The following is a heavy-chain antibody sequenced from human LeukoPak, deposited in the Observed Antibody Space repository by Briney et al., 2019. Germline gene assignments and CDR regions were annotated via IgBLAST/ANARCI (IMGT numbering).Heavy chain of an antibody. CDR3: AKGSSYASGSYPEY. CDR2: ISGRGGTT. D-gene: IGHD3-10*01. J-gene: IGHJ4*02. V-gene: IGHV3-23*01. Sequence: YPGGSLRLSCAASGFTFSSYAMSWVRQAPGKGLEWVSLISGRGGTTYYGDSVKGRFNISRDNSKNTLYLKMNSLRAEDTALYYCAKGSSYASGSYPEYWGQGSLVTVSS. CDR1: GFTFSSYA.